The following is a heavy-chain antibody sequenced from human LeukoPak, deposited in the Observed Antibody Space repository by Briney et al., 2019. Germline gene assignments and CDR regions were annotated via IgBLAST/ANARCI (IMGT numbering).Heavy chain of an antibody. CDR3: ATRQRVVAATVDWFDP. V-gene: IGHV1-69*13. Sequence: SVNVSCKASGGTFSSYAISWVRQAPGQGLEWMGGIIPIFGTANYAQKFQGRVTITADESTSTAYMELSSLRSEDTAVYYCATRQRVVAATVDWFDPWGQGTLVTVSS. CDR2: IIPIFGTA. CDR1: GGTFSSYA. J-gene: IGHJ5*02. D-gene: IGHD2-15*01.